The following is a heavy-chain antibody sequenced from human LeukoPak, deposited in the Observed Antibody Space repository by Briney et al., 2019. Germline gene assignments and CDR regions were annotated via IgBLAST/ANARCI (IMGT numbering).Heavy chain of an antibody. V-gene: IGHV3-48*01. CDR2: ISSSGSTI. Sequence: GGSLRLSCAASGFTFSSYGMHWVRQAPGKGLEWVSYISSSGSTIYYADSVKGRFTISRDNAKNSLFLQMNSLRAEDTALYYCARGCSRAACPYYFDYWGQGTLVTVSS. CDR1: GFTFSSYG. J-gene: IGHJ4*02. CDR3: ARGCSRAACPYYFDY. D-gene: IGHD2-15*01.